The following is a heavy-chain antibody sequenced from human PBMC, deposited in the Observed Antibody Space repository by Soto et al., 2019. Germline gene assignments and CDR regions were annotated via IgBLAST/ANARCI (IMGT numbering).Heavy chain of an antibody. V-gene: IGHV1-18*04. CDR2: ISAYNGNT. D-gene: IGHD3-22*01. CDR3: AKDGDTYHYDSSGYRELDY. Sequence: ASVKVSCKASGYTFTNYGISWVRQAPGQGLEWMGWISAYNGNTNYAQKLQGRVTMTTDTSTSTAYMELRSLRSDDTAVYYCAKDGDTYHYDSSGYRELDYWGQGTLVTVSS. J-gene: IGHJ4*02. CDR1: GYTFTNYG.